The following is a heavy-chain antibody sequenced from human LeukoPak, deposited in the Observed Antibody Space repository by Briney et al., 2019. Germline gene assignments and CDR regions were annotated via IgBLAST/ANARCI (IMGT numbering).Heavy chain of an antibody. CDR2: ISYSGST. V-gene: IGHV4-59*08. D-gene: IGHD4-23*01. CDR1: GVSVTSYY. CDR3: ARHPDYGGNFDS. J-gene: IGHJ4*02. Sequence: PSETLSLTCTVSGVSVTSYYWSWIRQPPGKGLEWIGYISYSGSTNYNPSLKSRVTISVDTSKNQFSLKLSSVTAAVTAVYYCARHPDYGGNFDSWGQGTLVTVSS.